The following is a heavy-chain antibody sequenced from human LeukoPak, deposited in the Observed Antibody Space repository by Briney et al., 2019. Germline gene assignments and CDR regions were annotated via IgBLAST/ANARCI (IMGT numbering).Heavy chain of an antibody. D-gene: IGHD6-25*01. CDR1: GGSISSYY. V-gene: IGHV4-59*01. Sequence: PSETLSLTCTVSGGSISSYYWSWIRQPPGKGLEWIAYIYYSGSTNYNPSLKSRVTLSLDTSENQFALKLSSVTAADTAVYYCARAPHSSGGTHFEPWGQGTLVTVSS. CDR3: ARAPHSSGGTHFEP. J-gene: IGHJ5*02. CDR2: IYYSGST.